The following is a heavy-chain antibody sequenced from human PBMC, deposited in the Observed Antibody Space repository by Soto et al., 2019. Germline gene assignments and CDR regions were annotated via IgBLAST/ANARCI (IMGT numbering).Heavy chain of an antibody. V-gene: IGHV3-23*01. D-gene: IGHD1-1*01. J-gene: IGHJ5*02. CDR3: AKDWFVGTTETRGSIFGWFDP. CDR1: GFTFSNYA. CDR2: ITGSGGSA. Sequence: EVQLLESGGGLVQPGGSLRLSCAASGFTFSNYAMTWVRQAPGKGLEWVSAITGSGGSAYYADSVKGRFTISRDNSKNTLYLQMNSLRAEDTALYYCAKDWFVGTTETRGSIFGWFDPWGQGTLVTVSS.